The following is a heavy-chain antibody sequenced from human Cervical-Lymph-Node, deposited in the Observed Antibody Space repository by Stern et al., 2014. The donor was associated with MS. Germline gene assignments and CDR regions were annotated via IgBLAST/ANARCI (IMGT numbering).Heavy chain of an antibody. CDR1: GYSFTGYP. CDR3: ARGVGTVLLAF. J-gene: IGHJ4*02. CDR2: IKPYNGDT. D-gene: IGHD4-17*01. V-gene: IGHV1-2*02. Sequence: VQLVESGAEVKKPGASVKVSCKASGYSFTGYPVHWGRQAPGQGLEWLGWIKPYNGDTKYAEKFQGRVTMTRDTSTSTAYMDLTALNTDDTAVYYCARGVGTVLLAFWGQGSRVTVSS.